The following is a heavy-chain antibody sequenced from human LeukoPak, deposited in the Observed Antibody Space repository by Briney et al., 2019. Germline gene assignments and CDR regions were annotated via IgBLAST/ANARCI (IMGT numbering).Heavy chain of an antibody. Sequence: GGSLRLSCAASGFTFSSYAMSWVRQAPGKGLEWVSAISGSGGSTYYADSVKGRFTISRDNSKNTLYLQMNSLRAEDTAVYYCAKDSMRLLSSSWHFDYWGQGTLVTVSS. V-gene: IGHV3-23*01. CDR3: AKDSMRLLSSSWHFDY. CDR2: ISGSGGST. D-gene: IGHD6-13*01. CDR1: GFTFSSYA. J-gene: IGHJ4*02.